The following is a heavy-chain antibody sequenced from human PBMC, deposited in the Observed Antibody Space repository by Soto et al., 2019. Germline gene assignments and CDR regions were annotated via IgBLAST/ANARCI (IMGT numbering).Heavy chain of an antibody. CDR3: ASGLRLPTGENY. D-gene: IGHD3-10*01. CDR1: GGSFSGYY. V-gene: IGHV4-34*01. J-gene: IGHJ4*02. CDR2: INHSGST. Sequence: PSETLSLTCAVYGGSFSGYYWSWIRQPPGKGLEWIGEINHSGSTNYNPSLKSRVTISVDTSKNQFSLKLSSVTAADTAVYYCASGLRLPTGENYWGQGTLVTVSS.